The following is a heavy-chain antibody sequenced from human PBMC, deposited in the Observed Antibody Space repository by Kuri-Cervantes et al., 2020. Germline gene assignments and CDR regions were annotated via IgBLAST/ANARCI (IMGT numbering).Heavy chain of an antibody. CDR1: GYRFTTSW. D-gene: IGHD4-11*01. CDR2: IFPSDSDT. Sequence: GESLKISCKASGYRFTTSWIGWVRQMPGKGLEWMGIIFPSDSDTRYSPSFQGQVTISADKSINTAYLQWSSLKASDTAMYYCAKATYTNYGFDPWGQGTLVTVSS. J-gene: IGHJ5*02. CDR3: AKATYTNYGFDP. V-gene: IGHV5-51*01.